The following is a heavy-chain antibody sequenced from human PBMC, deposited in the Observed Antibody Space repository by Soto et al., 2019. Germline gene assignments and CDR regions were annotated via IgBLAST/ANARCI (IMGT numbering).Heavy chain of an antibody. Sequence: QVQLQESGPGLVKTSGTLSLTCGVSSGSISSINWWSWVRQSQGKGLAWIGEIYHTGAINYRPSLSSRLTISVDKSKNQFSLQLSSVTAADTALYYCARTFLGNYYDIWGQGTLVTVSS. V-gene: IGHV4-4*02. CDR2: IYHTGAI. CDR3: ARTFLGNYYDI. J-gene: IGHJ4*02. D-gene: IGHD1-26*01. CDR1: SGSISSINW.